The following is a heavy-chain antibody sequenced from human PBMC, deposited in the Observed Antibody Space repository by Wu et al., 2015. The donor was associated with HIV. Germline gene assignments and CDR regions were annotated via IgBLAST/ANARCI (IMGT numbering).Heavy chain of an antibody. CDR3: ARSSSKRDARFDY. Sequence: QVQLQESGPGLVKPSETLSLTCTVSGGSISSYYWSWIRQPPGKGLEWIGYIYYSGSTNYNPSLKSRVTISVDTSKNQFSLKLSSVTAADTAVYYCARSSSKRDARFDYWGQGTLVTVSS. J-gene: IGHJ4*02. CDR1: GGSISSYY. V-gene: IGHV4-59*12. D-gene: IGHD2-2*01. CDR2: IYYSGST.